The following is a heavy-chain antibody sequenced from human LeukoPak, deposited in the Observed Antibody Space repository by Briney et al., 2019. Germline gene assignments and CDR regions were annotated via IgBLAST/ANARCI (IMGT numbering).Heavy chain of an antibody. CDR3: ARLIVEQQLAYNWFDP. CDR2: TYYRSKWYN. V-gene: IGHV6-1*01. D-gene: IGHD6-13*01. J-gene: IGHJ5*02. Sequence: SQTLSLTCDISGDSVSSNSAAWNWIRQSPLRGLEWLGRTYYRSKWYNDYAVSVKSRITINPDTSKNQFSLKLSSVTAADTAVYYCARLIVEQQLAYNWFDPWGQGTLVTVSS. CDR1: GDSVSSNSAA.